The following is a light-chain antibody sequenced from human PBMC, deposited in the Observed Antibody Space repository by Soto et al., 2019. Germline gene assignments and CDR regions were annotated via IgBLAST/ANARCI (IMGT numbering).Light chain of an antibody. CDR3: QQSYITPAG. CDR2: AAS. V-gene: IGKV1-39*01. Sequence: DIQMTQSPSSLSASLGDRVTITCRASQTISNYLNWYQQKSGRAPELLVYAASNLQSGVPSRFTGSGSGTHFTLTISGLEPADFATYFCQQSYITPAGFGGGTKVDIK. CDR1: QTISNY. J-gene: IGKJ4*01.